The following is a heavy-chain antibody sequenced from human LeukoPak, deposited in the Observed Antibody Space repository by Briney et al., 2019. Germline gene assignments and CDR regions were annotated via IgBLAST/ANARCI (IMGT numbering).Heavy chain of an antibody. D-gene: IGHD3-16*01. CDR2: INHSGST. Sequence: SETLSLTCAVYGGSFSGYYWSWIRQPPGKGLEWIGEINHSGSTNYNPSLKSRVTISVDTSKNQFSLKLSSVTAADTAVYYCARAVPGPGLDPEGHFDYWGQGTLVAVSS. V-gene: IGHV4-34*01. CDR3: ARAVPGPGLDPEGHFDY. CDR1: GGSFSGYY. J-gene: IGHJ4*02.